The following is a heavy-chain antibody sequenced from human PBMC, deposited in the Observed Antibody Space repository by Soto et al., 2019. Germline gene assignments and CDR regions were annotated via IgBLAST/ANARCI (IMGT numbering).Heavy chain of an antibody. V-gene: IGHV4-31*03. CDR1: GGSISSGGYY. CDR3: ARVKGDSRSWYGGGLSWFDP. CDR2: IYYSGTT. Sequence: QVQLQESGPGLVKPSQTLSLTCTVSGGSISSGGYYWSWIRQHPGKGLEWIGYIYYSGTTYYNPSLQSRVTISVDTSKNRFSLKVSSVTAADTAGYYCARVKGDSRSWYGGGLSWFDPWGQGTLVTVSS. J-gene: IGHJ5*02. D-gene: IGHD6-13*01.